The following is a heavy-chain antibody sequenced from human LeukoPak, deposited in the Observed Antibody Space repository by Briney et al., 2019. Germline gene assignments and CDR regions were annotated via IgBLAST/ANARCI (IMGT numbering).Heavy chain of an antibody. D-gene: IGHD2-15*01. CDR2: ISAYNGNT. V-gene: IGHV1-18*04. CDR3: ARDIGVVVAASYGMDV. J-gene: IGHJ6*04. Sequence: ASVKVSCKASGYTLTSYGISWVRQAPGQGLEWMGWISAYNGNTNYAQKLQGRVTMTTDTSTSTAYMELRSLRSDDTAVYYCARDIGVVVAASYGMDVWGKGTTVTVSS. CDR1: GYTLTSYG.